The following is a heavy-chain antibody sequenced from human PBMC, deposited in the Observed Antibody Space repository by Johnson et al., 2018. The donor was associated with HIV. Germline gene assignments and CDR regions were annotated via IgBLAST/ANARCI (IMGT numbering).Heavy chain of an antibody. D-gene: IGHD3-16*01. CDR1: GFTFDDYG. J-gene: IGHJ3*02. CDR2: IDGDGSSI. CDR3: AISIPRPGWGDAFDI. Sequence: VQLVESGGGVVRPGGSLRLSCTASGFTFDDYGMSWVRQAPGKGLVWVSRIDGDGSSITYADFVKGRFTISRDNAKNILYLQMNSLRAEDTAVYYCAISIPRPGWGDAFDIWGQGTMVTVSS. V-gene: IGHV3-20*04.